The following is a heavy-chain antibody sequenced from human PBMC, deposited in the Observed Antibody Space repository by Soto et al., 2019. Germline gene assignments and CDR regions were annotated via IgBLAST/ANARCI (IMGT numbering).Heavy chain of an antibody. Sequence: QVQLVQSGAEVKHSGASVKVSCKASVYDFTAYDINWVRQASGQGLEWMGWMNPINGATGSARRFQGRVSMTRKTATGTAYLELTSLRSDDTAVYYCGRGPSPRAPAGGTPYYYAMDVWGQGNTVTVSS. CDR2: MNPINGAT. J-gene: IGHJ6*02. V-gene: IGHV1-8*02. CDR1: VYDFTAYD. D-gene: IGHD6-13*01. CDR3: GRGPSPRAPAGGTPYYYAMDV.